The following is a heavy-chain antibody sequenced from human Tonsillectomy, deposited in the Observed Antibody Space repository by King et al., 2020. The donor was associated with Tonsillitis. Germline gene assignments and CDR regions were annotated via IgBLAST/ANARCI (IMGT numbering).Heavy chain of an antibody. D-gene: IGHD3-22*01. CDR1: GGSFSGYA. J-gene: IGHJ6*03. V-gene: IGHV1-69*06. CDR2: IIPRFGPT. CDR3: AAGYYDSSGFSFYYNFNVDV. Sequence: VQLVESGAEVKKPGSSVKVSCKASGGSFSGYAVSWVRQAPGQGLEWMGGIIPRFGPTYFTQKFQGRVTLTADKSTSTAYMELSSLRSEDTAVYYCAAGYYDSSGFSFYYNFNVDVWGKGATVTVSS.